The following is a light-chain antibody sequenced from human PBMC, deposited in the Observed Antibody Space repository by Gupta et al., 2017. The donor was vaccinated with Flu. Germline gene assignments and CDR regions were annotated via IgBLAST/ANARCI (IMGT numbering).Light chain of an antibody. CDR2: DVS. CDR3: SSYTSSSTLV. V-gene: IGLV2-14*01. CDR1: SSVVGGYNY. Sequence: ALTQPASASGYPGPSFTISCTGPSSVVGGYNYVSWYQQQSDKAPKLMIYDVSKRPAGGTYRFSGSKSGNTASLTISGLQAEDEADYYCSSYTSSSTLVFGGGTKLTVL. J-gene: IGLJ3*02.